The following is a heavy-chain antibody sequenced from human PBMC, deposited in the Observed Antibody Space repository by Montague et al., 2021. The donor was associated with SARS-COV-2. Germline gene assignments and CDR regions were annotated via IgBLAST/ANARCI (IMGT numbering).Heavy chain of an antibody. J-gene: IGHJ4*02. V-gene: IGHV3-9*01. Sequence: SLRLSCAASGFSFGDYAMHWVRLAPGQGLEWVSGISRDSDKIGYWDSLKGRFIVSRDNAKNSLYLQMNSVRIDDTALYFCAKDVLSVPAAGGVFDSWGQGTLVAVSS. CDR3: AKDVLSVPAAGGVFDS. CDR1: GFSFGDYA. CDR2: ISRDSDKI. D-gene: IGHD6-13*01.